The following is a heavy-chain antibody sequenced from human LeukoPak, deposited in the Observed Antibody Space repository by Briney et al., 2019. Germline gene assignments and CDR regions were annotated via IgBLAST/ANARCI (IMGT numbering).Heavy chain of an antibody. CDR3: ARDGSEYYDSSGLDI. J-gene: IGHJ3*02. V-gene: IGHV4-59*02. CDR2: IYYSGST. D-gene: IGHD3-22*01. Sequence: PSETLSLTCTISGGSVSDYYWSWIRQPPGKGLEWIGYIYYSGSTNYNPSLKSRVTISVDTSKNQFSLKLSSVTAADTAVYYCARDGSEYYDSSGLDIWGQGTMVTVSS. CDR1: GGSVSDYY.